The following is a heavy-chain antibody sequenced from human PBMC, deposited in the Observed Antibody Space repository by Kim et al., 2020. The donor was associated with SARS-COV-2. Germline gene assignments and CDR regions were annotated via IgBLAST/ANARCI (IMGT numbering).Heavy chain of an antibody. V-gene: IGHV4-59*01. CDR1: GGSISSYY. CDR3: ASDLWAPGGPGGSGWLYYGMDV. Sequence: SETLSLTCTVSGGSISSYYWSWIRQPPGKGLEWIGYIYYSGSTNYNPSLKSRVTISVDTSKNQFSLKLSSVTAADTAVCYCASDLWAPGGPGGSGWLYYGMDVWGQETTVTVSS. CDR2: IYYSGST. J-gene: IGHJ6*02. D-gene: IGHD6-19*01.